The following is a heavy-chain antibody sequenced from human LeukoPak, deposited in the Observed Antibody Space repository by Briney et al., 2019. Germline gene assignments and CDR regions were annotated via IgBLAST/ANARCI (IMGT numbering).Heavy chain of an antibody. D-gene: IGHD2-15*01. CDR3: ARDRYCSGGSYYGVWFDP. V-gene: IGHV4-4*02. Sequence: SETLSLTCAVSGGSISSSNWWSWVRQPPGKGLEWIGEIYHSGSTNYNPSLKSRVTISVDKSKNQFSLKLSSVTAADTAVYYCARDRYCSGGSYYGVWFDPWGQGTLVTVSS. J-gene: IGHJ5*02. CDR2: IYHSGST. CDR1: GGSISSSNW.